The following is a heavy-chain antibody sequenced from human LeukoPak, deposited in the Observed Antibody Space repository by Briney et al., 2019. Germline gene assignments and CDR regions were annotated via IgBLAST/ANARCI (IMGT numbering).Heavy chain of an antibody. CDR3: ATGYCTSIACFSTPSDFAS. J-gene: IGHJ4*02. Sequence: GGSLRLSRSASGFTFSNYGMHWVRQAPGKGLEWVADIWYNGGQKVYADSVRGRFTISRDNSNNTLFLQLDSLRAEDTAVYYCATGYCTSIACFSTPSDFASWGQGTLVTVSS. CDR1: GFTFSNYG. D-gene: IGHD2-2*01. V-gene: IGHV3-33*01. CDR2: IWYNGGQK.